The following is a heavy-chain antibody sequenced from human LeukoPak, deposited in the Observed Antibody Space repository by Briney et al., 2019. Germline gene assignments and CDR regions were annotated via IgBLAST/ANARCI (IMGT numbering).Heavy chain of an antibody. Sequence: SETLSLTCTVSGGSISRYYWSWIRQPAGKGLEWIGRINTSGNTNYNPSLKSRVTMSVDTSKNQFSLKLSSVTAADTAVYYCARDKRDDSSGCYTVFDYWGQGTMVTVSS. CDR3: ARDKRDDSSGCYTVFDY. J-gene: IGHJ4*03. CDR2: INTSGNT. D-gene: IGHD3-22*01. V-gene: IGHV4-4*07. CDR1: GGSISRYY.